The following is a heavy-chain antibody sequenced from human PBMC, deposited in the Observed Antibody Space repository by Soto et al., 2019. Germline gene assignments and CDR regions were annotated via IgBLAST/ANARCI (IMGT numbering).Heavy chain of an antibody. V-gene: IGHV4-31*03. J-gene: IGHJ3*02. Sequence: QVQLQESGPGLVKPSQTLSLTCTVSGGSISSGGYYWSWIRQHPGKGLEWIGYIYYSGSTYYNPSLKSRVTISVDTSKNQFSLKLSSVTAADTAVYYCASSTDVLTYSSGWYQDAFDIWGQGTMVTVSS. CDR2: IYYSGST. CDR1: GGSISSGGYY. D-gene: IGHD6-19*01. CDR3: ASSTDVLTYSSGWYQDAFDI.